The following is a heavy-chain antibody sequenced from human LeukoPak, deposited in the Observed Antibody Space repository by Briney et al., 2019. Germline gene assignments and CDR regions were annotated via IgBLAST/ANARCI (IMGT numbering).Heavy chain of an antibody. CDR2: INANSGDT. CDR1: GHTFTGYY. Sequence: GASVKVSCKASGHTFTGYYMHWVRQAPGQGLEWMGWINANSGDTNYAQKFQGRVTMTRDTSISTAYMELSRLRSDDTAVYYCARLGYCSSTSCHPGNWFDPWGQGTLVTVSS. V-gene: IGHV1-2*02. J-gene: IGHJ5*02. D-gene: IGHD2-2*01. CDR3: ARLGYCSSTSCHPGNWFDP.